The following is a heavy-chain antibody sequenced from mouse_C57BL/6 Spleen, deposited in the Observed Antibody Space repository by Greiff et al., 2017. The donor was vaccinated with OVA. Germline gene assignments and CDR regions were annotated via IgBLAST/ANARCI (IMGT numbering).Heavy chain of an antibody. CDR1: GYSFTGYY. CDR2: INPSTGGT. CDR3: ARWEDYDPSYWYFDV. V-gene: IGHV1-42*01. D-gene: IGHD2-4*01. Sequence: EVQLKESGPELVKPGASVKISCKASGYSFTGYYMNWVKQSPEKSLEWIGEINPSTGGTTYNQKFKAKATLTVDKSSSTAYMQLKSLTSEDSAVYYCARWEDYDPSYWYFDVWGTGTTVTVSS. J-gene: IGHJ1*03.